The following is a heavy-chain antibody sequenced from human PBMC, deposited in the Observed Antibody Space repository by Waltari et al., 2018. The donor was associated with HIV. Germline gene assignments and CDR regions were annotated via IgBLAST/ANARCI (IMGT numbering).Heavy chain of an antibody. D-gene: IGHD3-9*01. V-gene: IGHV3-30*02. CDR3: AKNFDRGYAFDI. CDR2: IRYDGSNK. Sequence: QVQLVESGGGVVQPGGSLRLSCAASGFTFSSYGMHWVRQAPGKGLEWVAFIRYDGSNKYYADSVKCRFTISRDNSKNTLYLQMNSLRAEDTAVYYCAKNFDRGYAFDIWGQGTMVTVSS. CDR1: GFTFSSYG. J-gene: IGHJ3*02.